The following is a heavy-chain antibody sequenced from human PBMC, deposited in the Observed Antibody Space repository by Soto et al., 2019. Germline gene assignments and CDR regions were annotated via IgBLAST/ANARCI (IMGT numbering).Heavy chain of an antibody. D-gene: IGHD6-13*01. CDR1: GFTFSNYG. Sequence: QVQLVESGGGVVQPGRSLRLSCAASGFTFSNYGMHWVRQAQGKGLEWVAVIWYDGSNKYYADSVKGRFTISRDNSKNTLYLQMDSLRAEDTAVYYCARAAAGNSPFDYWGQGTLVTVSS. V-gene: IGHV3-33*01. J-gene: IGHJ4*02. CDR2: IWYDGSNK. CDR3: ARAAAGNSPFDY.